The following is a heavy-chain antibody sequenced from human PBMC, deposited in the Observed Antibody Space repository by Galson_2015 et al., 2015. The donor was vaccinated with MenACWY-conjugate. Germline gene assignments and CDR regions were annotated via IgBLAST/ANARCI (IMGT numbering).Heavy chain of an antibody. Sequence: SETLSLTCAVYGGSFSGYYWSWIRQPPGKGLEWIGEINHSGSTNYNPSLKSRVTISVDTSKNQFSLKLSSVTAADTAVYYCARWGTGSDSQKVGFDYWGQGTLVTVSS. V-gene: IGHV4-34*01. CDR1: GGSFSGYY. J-gene: IGHJ4*02. CDR2: INHSGST. CDR3: ARWGTGSDSQKVGFDY. D-gene: IGHD1-1*01.